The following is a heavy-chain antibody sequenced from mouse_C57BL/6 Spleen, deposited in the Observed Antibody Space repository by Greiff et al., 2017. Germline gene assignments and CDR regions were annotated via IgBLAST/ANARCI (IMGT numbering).Heavy chain of an antibody. CDR3: STSVVATRYFDV. J-gene: IGHJ1*03. CDR1: GFNIKDDY. V-gene: IGHV14-4*01. D-gene: IGHD1-1*01. Sequence: VQLKQSGAELVRPGASVKLSCKASGFNIKDDYMHWVKQRPEKGLEWIGWIDPENGDTEYAEKFQGKATITADTSYTTAYLRLSSLAAEDTAFYSCSTSVVATRYFDVWGTGTTVTVSS. CDR2: IDPENGDT.